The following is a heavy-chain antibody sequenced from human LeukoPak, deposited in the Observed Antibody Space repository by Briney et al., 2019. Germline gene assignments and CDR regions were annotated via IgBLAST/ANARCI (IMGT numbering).Heavy chain of an antibody. J-gene: IGHJ4*02. Sequence: RGESLKISCQASGYIFTNYWIGWVRQMPGKGLESMGIIYPADSDTTYSPSFQGQVTISADKPINTVYLQWSSLKASDTAMYYCARQSRDGSKTRGYYFDYWGQGTLVTVSS. CDR1: GYIFTNYW. CDR2: IYPADSDT. V-gene: IGHV5-51*01. D-gene: IGHD3-10*01. CDR3: ARQSRDGSKTRGYYFDY.